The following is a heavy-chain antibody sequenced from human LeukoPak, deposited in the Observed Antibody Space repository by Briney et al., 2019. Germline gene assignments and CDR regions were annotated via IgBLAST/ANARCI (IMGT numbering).Heavy chain of an antibody. CDR2: ISGDGGST. J-gene: IGHJ6*03. CDR3: AKAYLSRPYYDFWSVGYMDV. CDR1: GFTFDDYA. D-gene: IGHD3-3*01. V-gene: IGHV3-43*02. Sequence: PGGSLRLSCAASGFTFDDYAMHWVRQAPGKGLEWVSLISGDGGSTYYADSVKGRFTISRDNSKNSLYLQMNSLRTEDTALYYCAKAYLSRPYYDFWSVGYMDVWGKGTTVTVSS.